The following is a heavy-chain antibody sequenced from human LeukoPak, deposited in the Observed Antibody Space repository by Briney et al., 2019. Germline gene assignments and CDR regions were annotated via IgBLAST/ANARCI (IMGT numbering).Heavy chain of an antibody. V-gene: IGHV1-8*03. J-gene: IGHJ4*02. Sequence: ASVKVSCKASGYTFTSYDINWVRQATGQGLEWMGWMNPNSGNKGYAQKFQGRVTITRNTSISTAYMELSSLRSEDTAVYYCARVDNWNYEDYWGQGTLVTVSS. D-gene: IGHD1-7*01. CDR2: MNPNSGNK. CDR1: GYTFTSYD. CDR3: ARVDNWNYEDY.